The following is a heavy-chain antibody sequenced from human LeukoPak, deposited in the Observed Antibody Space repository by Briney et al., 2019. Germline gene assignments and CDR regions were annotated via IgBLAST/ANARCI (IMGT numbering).Heavy chain of an antibody. CDR2: INHSGST. V-gene: IGHV4-34*01. CDR3: ARSGRFWSGYYLYFDY. CDR1: GGSFGGYY. D-gene: IGHD3-3*01. J-gene: IGHJ4*02. Sequence: SETLSLTCAVYGGSFGGYYWSWIRQPPGKGLEWIGEINHSGSTNYNPSLKSRVTISVDTSKNQFSLKLSSVTAADTAVYYCARSGRFWSGYYLYFDYWGQGTLVTVSS.